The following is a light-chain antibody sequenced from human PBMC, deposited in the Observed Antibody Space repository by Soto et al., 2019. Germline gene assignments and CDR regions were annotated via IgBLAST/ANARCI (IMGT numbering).Light chain of an antibody. V-gene: IGKV1-5*03. CDR3: QQYDSYSWT. Sequence: DIQMTQSPSTLSAFVGDRVTITCRASQSIGSWLAWYQQKPGKAPKLLIYTASSLEAGVPSRFSGSGSGTEFTLTITSLQPDDFATYYCQQYDSYSWTFGQGTKVDIK. CDR2: TAS. CDR1: QSIGSW. J-gene: IGKJ1*01.